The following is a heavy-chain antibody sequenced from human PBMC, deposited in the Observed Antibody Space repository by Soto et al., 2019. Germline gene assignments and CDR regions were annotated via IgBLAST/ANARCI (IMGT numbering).Heavy chain of an antibody. J-gene: IGHJ5*02. CDR3: ARLQNRHYGFAP. D-gene: IGHD1-7*01. Sequence: PSETLSLTCTVSGGSISSYYWSWIRQPPGKGLEWIGYIYYSGSTNYNPSLKSRVTISVDTSKNQFSLKLSSVTAADTAVYYCARLQNRHYGFAPWGQGTLVTVSS. CDR1: GGSISSYY. V-gene: IGHV4-59*08. CDR2: IYYSGST.